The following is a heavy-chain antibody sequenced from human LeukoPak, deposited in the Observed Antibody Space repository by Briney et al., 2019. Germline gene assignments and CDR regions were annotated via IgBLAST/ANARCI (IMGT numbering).Heavy chain of an antibody. CDR2: ISGSDGTT. J-gene: IGHJ4*02. V-gene: IGHV3-23*01. CDR1: GFTFNNHA. D-gene: IGHD6-13*01. CDR3: AEGLSSSTWADFDY. Sequence: GGSLRLSCAASGFTFNNHAMSWVRQAPGMGLEWVSGISGSDGTTNYADSVKGRFTVSRDNSKNTLYLQMNSLRGEETAVYYCAEGLSSSTWADFDYWGQGTLVTVSS.